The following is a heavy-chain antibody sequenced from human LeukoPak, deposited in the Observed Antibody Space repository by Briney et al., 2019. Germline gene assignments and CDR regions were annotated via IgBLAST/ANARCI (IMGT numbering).Heavy chain of an antibody. CDR1: GYSIGSGYY. D-gene: IGHD3-22*01. Sequence: PSETLSLTCAVSGYSIGSGYYWGWIRQPPGKGLEWIGSIYYSGSTYYNPSLKSRVTISVDTSKNQFSLKLSSVTAADTAVYYCARSGQTYYYDSSGQRGFDYWGQGTLVTVSS. CDR2: IYYSGST. J-gene: IGHJ4*02. CDR3: ARSGQTYYYDSSGQRGFDY. V-gene: IGHV4-38-2*01.